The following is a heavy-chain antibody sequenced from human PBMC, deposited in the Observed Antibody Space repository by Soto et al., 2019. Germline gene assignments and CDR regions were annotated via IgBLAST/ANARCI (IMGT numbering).Heavy chain of an antibody. V-gene: IGHV4-31*03. J-gene: IGHJ5*02. CDR3: ARSLDYGGNSWFDP. Sequence: SETLSLTCTVSGGSISSGGYYWSWIRQHPGKGLEWIGYIYYSGSTYCNPSLKSRVTISVDTSKNQFSLKLSSVTAADTAVYYCARSLDYGGNSWFDPWGQGTLVTVSS. D-gene: IGHD4-17*01. CDR2: IYYSGST. CDR1: GGSISSGGYY.